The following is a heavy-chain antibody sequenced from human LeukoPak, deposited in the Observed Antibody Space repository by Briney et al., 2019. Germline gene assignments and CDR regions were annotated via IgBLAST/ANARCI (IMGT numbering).Heavy chain of an antibody. J-gene: IGHJ1*01. CDR3: ARGQTGYYYDSSGHKREYFQH. CDR2: IKPDGSAG. V-gene: IGHV3-7*03. Sequence: GGSLRLSCATSGFTFSSNWMSWVRRVPGRGLDWVANIKPDGSAGYYAASVKGRFTVSRDNAKNSLYLQMNSLRSEDTAVYYCARGQTGYYYDSSGHKREYFQHWGQGTLVTVSS. D-gene: IGHD3-22*01. CDR1: GFTFSSNW.